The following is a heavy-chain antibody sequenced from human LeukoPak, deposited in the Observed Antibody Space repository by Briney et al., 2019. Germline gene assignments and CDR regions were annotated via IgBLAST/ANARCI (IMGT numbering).Heavy chain of an antibody. CDR2: IYYSGST. D-gene: IGHD5-24*01. CDR1: GGSISSYSYY. J-gene: IGHJ3*02. CDR3: ARVRDGYVVPRVWDAFDI. V-gene: IGHV4-61*01. Sequence: SQTLSLTCTVSGGSISSYSYYWSWIRQPPGKGLEWIGYIYYSGSTNYNPSLKSRVTISVDTSKNQFSLKLSSVTAADTAVYYCARVRDGYVVPRVWDAFDIWGQGTMVTVSS.